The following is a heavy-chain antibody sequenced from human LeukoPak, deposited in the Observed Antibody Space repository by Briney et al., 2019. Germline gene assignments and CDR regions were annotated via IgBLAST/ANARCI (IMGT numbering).Heavy chain of an antibody. CDR3: ARSNYYDSRSWGFDI. J-gene: IGHJ3*02. D-gene: IGHD3-22*01. CDR1: GFTVNNNF. CDR2: IYSAGSGGGT. Sequence: GGSLRLSCAASGFTVNNNFMSWVRQAPGKGLEWVSLIYSAGSGGGTYYADSVKGRFTISRDNSKNTLFLQMNSLRAEDTAVYYCARSNYYDSRSWGFDIWGQGTMVTVSS. V-gene: IGHV3-66*01.